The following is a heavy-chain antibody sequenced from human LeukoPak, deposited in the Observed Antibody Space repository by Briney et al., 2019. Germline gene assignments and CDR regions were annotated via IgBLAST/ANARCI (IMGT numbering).Heavy chain of an antibody. CDR3: ARGVLIPAAHFDY. Sequence: PSQTLSLTCTVSGGPMSSAGYFWSWIRQHPGKGLEWIGSIFYSGITYYKPSLKSRVSMSIDTSKNLFSLRLTSVTAADTAVYYCARGVLIPAAHFDYWGQGTLVTVSS. J-gene: IGHJ4*02. CDR1: GGPMSSAGYF. CDR2: IFYSGIT. D-gene: IGHD6-25*01. V-gene: IGHV4-31*03.